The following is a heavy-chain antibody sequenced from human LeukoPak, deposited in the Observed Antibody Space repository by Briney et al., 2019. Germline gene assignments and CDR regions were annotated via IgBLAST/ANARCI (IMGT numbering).Heavy chain of an antibody. J-gene: IGHJ4*02. CDR3: ARASDLYYFDY. V-gene: IGHV1-18*01. Sequence: ASVKVSCKASGYTLTIYGISWVRQAPGQGLEWMGWISAYNGNTNYAQKLQGRVTMTTDTSTSTAYMELRSLRSDDTAVYYCARASDLYYFDYWGQRTLVTVSS. D-gene: IGHD2-21*02. CDR1: GYTLTIYG. CDR2: ISAYNGNT.